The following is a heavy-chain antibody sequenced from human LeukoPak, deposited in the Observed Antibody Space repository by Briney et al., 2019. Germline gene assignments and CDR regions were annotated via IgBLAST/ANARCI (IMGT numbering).Heavy chain of an antibody. J-gene: IGHJ4*02. V-gene: IGHV3-64*01. CDR3: ARESGSFEFDY. CDR2: VSSNGGST. Sequence: GGSLRLSCAGSGFTFSSYAMHWVRQAPGKGLEYVSAVSSNGGSTHYANSVKGRFTISRDNSKNTLYLQMGSLRVEDMAVYYCARESGSFEFDYWGQGTLVTVSS. CDR1: GFTFSSYA. D-gene: IGHD1-26*01.